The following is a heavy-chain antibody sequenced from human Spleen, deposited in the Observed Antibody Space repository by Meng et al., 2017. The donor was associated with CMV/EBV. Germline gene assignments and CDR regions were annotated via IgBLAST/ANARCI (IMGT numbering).Heavy chain of an antibody. Sequence: GGSLRLSCAASGFTFGDYGMSWVRQAPGRGLEWVSSINPDSDYIQSADSLKGRFTISRDNAKNSLYLRMSGLRVEDTAVYYCARDQEGTRIPSPIHYGLDVWGQGTTVTVSS. D-gene: IGHD5-18*01. CDR3: ARDQEGTRIPSPIHYGLDV. V-gene: IGHV3-21*06. J-gene: IGHJ6*02. CDR2: INPDSDYI. CDR1: GFTFGDYG.